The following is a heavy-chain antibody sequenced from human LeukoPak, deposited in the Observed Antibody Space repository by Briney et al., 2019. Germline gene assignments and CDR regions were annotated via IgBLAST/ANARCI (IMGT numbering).Heavy chain of an antibody. CDR1: GYGFTSYW. J-gene: IGHJ4*02. CDR3: AGLIGYCSGGSCPLGPYYFDY. CDR2: IYPGDSDT. Sequence: RGESLKISCMGSGYGFTSYWIGWVRQLPGKGVEGMGIIYPGDSDTRHSPSFQGQVTISADKSISTAYLQWSSLKASDTAMYYCAGLIGYCSGGSCPLGPYYFDYWGQGTLVTVSS. V-gene: IGHV5-51*01. D-gene: IGHD2-15*01.